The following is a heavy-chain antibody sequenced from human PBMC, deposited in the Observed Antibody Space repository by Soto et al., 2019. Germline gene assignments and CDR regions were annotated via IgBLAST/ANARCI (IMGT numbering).Heavy chain of an antibody. V-gene: IGHV1-46*01. J-gene: IGHJ4*02. CDR3: AAALGELFSIYFDY. CDR1: EYTFTSYF. D-gene: IGHD3-10*01. Sequence: XSVKVSCKASEYTFTSYFLHWVRQAPGQGLEWMGLINPSGGSTSYAQRFQGRVTMTRDTSTTTVYMELSSLRSEDTAVYYCAAALGELFSIYFDYWGQGTLVTVSS. CDR2: INPSGGST.